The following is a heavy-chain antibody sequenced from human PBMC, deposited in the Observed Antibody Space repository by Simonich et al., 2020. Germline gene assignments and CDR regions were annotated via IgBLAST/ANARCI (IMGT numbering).Heavy chain of an antibody. Sequence: EVQLVESGGGLVKPGGSLRLSCAASGFNFSSYSMNWVRQAPGKGLEWVSSISSSSSYIYYEDSVKGRFTISRDNAKNSLYLQMNSLGAEDTAVYDCARWIAVAGTGAYGMDVWGQGTTVTVSS. V-gene: IGHV3-21*01. D-gene: IGHD6-19*01. CDR3: ARWIAVAGTGAYGMDV. CDR2: ISSSSSYI. J-gene: IGHJ6*02. CDR1: GFNFSSYS.